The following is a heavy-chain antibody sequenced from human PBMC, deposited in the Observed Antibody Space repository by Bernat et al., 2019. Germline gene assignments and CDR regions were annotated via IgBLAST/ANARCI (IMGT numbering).Heavy chain of an antibody. Sequence: QLQLQESGPGLVKPSETLSLTCTVSGGSISSSSYYWDWIRQPPGKGLEWIGSIYYSGSTYYNPSLKSRVTISVDTSKNQFSLKLSSVTAADTAVYYCARIAAAGPFDYWGQGTLVTVSS. CDR3: ARIAAAGPFDY. D-gene: IGHD6-13*01. CDR1: GGSISSSSYY. CDR2: IYYSGST. J-gene: IGHJ4*02. V-gene: IGHV4-39*01.